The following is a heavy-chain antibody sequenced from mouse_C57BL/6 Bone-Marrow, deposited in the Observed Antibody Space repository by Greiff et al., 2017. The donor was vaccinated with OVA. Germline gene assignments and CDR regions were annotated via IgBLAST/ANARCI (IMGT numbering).Heavy chain of an antibody. Sequence: QVQLQQSGPELVKPGASVKISCKASGYAFSSSWMNWVKQRPGKGLEWIGRIYPGDGDTNYNGKFKGKATLTADKSSSTAYMQLSNLASEDSAVYFCARGDTTVDYWGQGTTLTVSS. D-gene: IGHD1-1*01. CDR3: ARGDTTVDY. CDR1: GYAFSSSW. J-gene: IGHJ2*01. V-gene: IGHV1-82*01. CDR2: IYPGDGDT.